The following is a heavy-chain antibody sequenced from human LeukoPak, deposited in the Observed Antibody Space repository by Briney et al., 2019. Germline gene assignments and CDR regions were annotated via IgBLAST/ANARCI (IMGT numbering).Heavy chain of an antibody. Sequence: GSLRLSCAASGFTFSSYAMSWVRQAPGKGLEWVSAISGSGGSTYYADSVKGRFTISRDNSKNTLYLQMNSLRAEDTAVYYCAKDLPYGDYVPYYFDYWGQGTLVTVSS. V-gene: IGHV3-23*01. CDR3: AKDLPYGDYVPYYFDY. D-gene: IGHD4-17*01. CDR1: GFTFSSYA. CDR2: ISGSGGST. J-gene: IGHJ4*02.